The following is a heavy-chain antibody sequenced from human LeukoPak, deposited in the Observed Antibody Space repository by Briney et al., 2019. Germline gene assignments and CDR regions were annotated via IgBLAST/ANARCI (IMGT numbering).Heavy chain of an antibody. CDR3: ARIGYNHHLDY. V-gene: IGHV1-2*02. Sequence: ASVKVSCKASRYTFTDYYIHWVRQAPGQGLEWMGWINPNSGGTNYAQTFQGRVTMTRDTSITTAYLELSRLRPDDTAVYYCARIGYNHHLDYWGQGTLVTVSS. CDR2: INPNSGGT. D-gene: IGHD5-24*01. J-gene: IGHJ4*02. CDR1: RYTFTDYY.